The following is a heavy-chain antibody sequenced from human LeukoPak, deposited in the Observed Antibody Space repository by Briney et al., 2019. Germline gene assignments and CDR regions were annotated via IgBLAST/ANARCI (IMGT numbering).Heavy chain of an antibody. Sequence: PGGSLRLSCAASGFTFSSYEMNWVRQAPGKGLEWVSYISSSGSTIYYADSVKGRFTISRDNAKNSLYLQMNSLRAEDTALYYCARATRDYGDYPHIFDYWGQGTLVTVSS. CDR3: ARATRDYGDYPHIFDY. J-gene: IGHJ4*02. D-gene: IGHD4-17*01. CDR1: GFTFSSYE. V-gene: IGHV3-48*03. CDR2: ISSSGSTI.